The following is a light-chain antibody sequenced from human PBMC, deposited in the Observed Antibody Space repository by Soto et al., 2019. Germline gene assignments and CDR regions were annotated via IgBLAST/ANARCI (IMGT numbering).Light chain of an antibody. CDR3: HQRQYWPPIT. CDR2: DAS. J-gene: IGKJ5*01. V-gene: IGKV3-11*01. CDR1: PSVSVY. Sequence: VVLTQSPATLSLSPGQRAPLSCRTSPSVSVYLDWYQQKPGQAPRLLISDASNRATGIPARFSGSGAGTDFTLTISSLEPDDFSVYYCHQRQYWPPITFGQGTRLEIK.